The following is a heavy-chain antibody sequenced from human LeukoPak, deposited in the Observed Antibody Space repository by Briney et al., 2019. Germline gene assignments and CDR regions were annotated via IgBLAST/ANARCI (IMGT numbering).Heavy chain of an antibody. D-gene: IGHD6-19*01. Sequence: ASVKVSCKASGYTFTSYGISWVRQAPGQGLEWMGGIIPIFGTANYAQKFQGRVTITADESTSTAYMELSSLRSEDTAVYYCASLSLDPQKKWLGYFDYWGQGTLVTVSS. CDR2: IIPIFGTA. CDR3: ASLSLDPQKKWLGYFDY. J-gene: IGHJ4*02. V-gene: IGHV1-69*13. CDR1: GYTFTSYG.